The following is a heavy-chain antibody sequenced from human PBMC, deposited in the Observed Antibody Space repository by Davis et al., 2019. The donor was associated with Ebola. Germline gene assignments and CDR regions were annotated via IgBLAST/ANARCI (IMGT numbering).Heavy chain of an antibody. CDR3: ATPYCGGDCYTYYYYGMDV. J-gene: IGHJ6*02. CDR2: ISSSGSTI. V-gene: IGHV3-11*04. Sequence: GESLKISCAASGFNFSDYYMSWIRQAPGKGLEWISYISSSGSTIYYADSVKGRFTISRDNAKNSLYLQMNSLRAEDTAVYYCATPYCGGDCYTYYYYGMDVWGQGTTVTVSS. CDR1: GFNFSDYY. D-gene: IGHD2-21*01.